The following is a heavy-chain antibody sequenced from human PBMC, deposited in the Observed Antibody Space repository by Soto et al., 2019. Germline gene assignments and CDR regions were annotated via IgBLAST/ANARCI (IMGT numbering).Heavy chain of an antibody. CDR3: AGHVVVVVAATYYYYGMDV. CDR2: IIPIFGTA. D-gene: IGHD2-15*01. J-gene: IGHJ6*02. Sequence: SVKVSCKASGGTFSSYAISWVRQAPGQGLEWMGGIIPIFGTANYAQKFQGRVTITADESTSTAYMELSSLRSEDTAVYYCAGHVVVVVAATYYYYGMDVWGQGTTVTVSS. CDR1: GGTFSSYA. V-gene: IGHV1-69*13.